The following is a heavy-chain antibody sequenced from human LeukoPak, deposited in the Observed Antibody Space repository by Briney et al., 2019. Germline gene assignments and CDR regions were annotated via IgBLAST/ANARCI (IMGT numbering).Heavy chain of an antibody. CDR1: GGSISSSSYY. J-gene: IGHJ4*02. CDR3: ARDFGVVMPLYYFDY. Sequence: SETLSLTCTVSGGSISSSSYYRGWIRQPPGKGLEWIGSIYYSGSTYYNPSLKSRVTISVDTSKNQFSLKLSSVTAADTAVYYCARDFGVVMPLYYFDYWGQGTLVTVSS. V-gene: IGHV4-39*02. D-gene: IGHD3-3*01. CDR2: IYYSGST.